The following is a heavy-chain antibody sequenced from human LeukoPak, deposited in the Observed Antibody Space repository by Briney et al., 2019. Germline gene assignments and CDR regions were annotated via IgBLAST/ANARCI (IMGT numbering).Heavy chain of an antibody. V-gene: IGHV3-23*01. D-gene: IGHD4-17*01. J-gene: IGHJ5*01. Sequence: GGSLRLLCSLSGFPFSFFAMKWARHARGGGLECVSSISPGGEQTYYADSVEGWFTISRDNTKNTLSLQMNSLRAEDTAVYYCAKQYIVTTWYWFGSWGQGTLVTVSS. CDR3: AKQYIVTTWYWFGS. CDR2: ISPGGEQT. CDR1: GFPFSFFA.